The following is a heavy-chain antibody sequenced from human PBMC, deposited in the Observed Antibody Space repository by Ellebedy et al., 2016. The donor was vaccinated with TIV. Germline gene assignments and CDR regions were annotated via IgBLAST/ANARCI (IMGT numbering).Heavy chain of an antibody. Sequence: GGSLRLSXAASGFTFSSYSMNWVRQAPGKGLEWVASISSSSSHIYYADSVKGRFTISRDNAKNSLYLQMNSLRAEDTAVYYCARDSGSGFDWGQGTLVTVSS. J-gene: IGHJ4*02. V-gene: IGHV3-21*01. D-gene: IGHD3-10*01. CDR3: ARDSGSGFD. CDR2: ISSSSSHI. CDR1: GFTFSSYS.